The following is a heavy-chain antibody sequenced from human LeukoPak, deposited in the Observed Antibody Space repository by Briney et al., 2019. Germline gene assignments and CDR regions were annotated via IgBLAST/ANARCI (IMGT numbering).Heavy chain of an antibody. CDR2: ISGSGGST. V-gene: IGHV3-23*01. J-gene: IGHJ4*02. CDR1: GFTFSSYA. Sequence: GGSLRLSCAASGFTFSSYAMSWVRQAPGKGLEWVSAISGSGGSTYYADSVKGRFTISRDNSKNTLYLQMNSLRAEDTAVYYYAKDYYYDSSGYYGPDYWGQGTLVTVSS. D-gene: IGHD3-22*01. CDR3: AKDYYYDSSGYYGPDY.